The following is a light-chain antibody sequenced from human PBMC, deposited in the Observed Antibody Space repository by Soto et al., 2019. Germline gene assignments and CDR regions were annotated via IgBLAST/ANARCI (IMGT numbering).Light chain of an antibody. Sequence: IVLTQSPGTLSLSPGERAPLSCRASQSLSDRFLAWYQQKPGQAPRLLIHRASTRAAGIPDRFSGSGSGTDFTLTISRLEPEDFAVYYCQQYETSIPTFGQGTRVEI. V-gene: IGKV3-20*01. J-gene: IGKJ1*01. CDR1: QSLSDRF. CDR3: QQYETSIPT. CDR2: RAS.